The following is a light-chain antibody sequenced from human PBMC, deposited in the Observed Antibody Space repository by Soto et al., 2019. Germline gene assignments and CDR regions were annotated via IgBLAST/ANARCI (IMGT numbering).Light chain of an antibody. CDR1: QSVNSNF. Sequence: VLTQSPATLSMSPGERASLFCRASQSVNSNFLAWYQQRPGQAPRLLVFGASSRATGIPERFSGSGSGTDFALTISRLEPEDFAVYYCQQYGSSPATFGQGTKVDIK. J-gene: IGKJ1*01. CDR2: GAS. V-gene: IGKV3-20*01. CDR3: QQYGSSPAT.